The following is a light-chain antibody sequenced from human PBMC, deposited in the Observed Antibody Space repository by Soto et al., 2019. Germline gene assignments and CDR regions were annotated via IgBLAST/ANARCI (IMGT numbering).Light chain of an antibody. V-gene: IGLV2-14*01. CDR3: SSYTSRSTPYV. CDR1: SSDVGGYNY. J-gene: IGLJ1*01. CDR2: EVS. Sequence: QPVLTQPSSVSGSPGQSITISCPGTSSDVGGYNYVSWYHQHPGKAPKLLIYEVSNRPSGVSNRFSGSKSGNTASLTISGLQAEDEADYYCSSYTSRSTPYVFGTGNKGTVL.